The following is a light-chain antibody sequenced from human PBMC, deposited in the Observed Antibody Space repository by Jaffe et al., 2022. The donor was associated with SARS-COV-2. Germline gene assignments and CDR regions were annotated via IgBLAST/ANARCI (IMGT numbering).Light chain of an antibody. J-gene: IGKJ1*01. Sequence: DIQMTQSPSSLSASVGDRVIITCRASQNINNYLNWYQQKPGKAPKFLIYEASSLQSGVPSRFSGNGSGTDFTLTISSVQPEDFATYYCQQSYSVPPKTFGQGTKVEIK. CDR2: EAS. V-gene: IGKV1-39*01. CDR1: QNINNY. CDR3: QQSYSVPPKT.